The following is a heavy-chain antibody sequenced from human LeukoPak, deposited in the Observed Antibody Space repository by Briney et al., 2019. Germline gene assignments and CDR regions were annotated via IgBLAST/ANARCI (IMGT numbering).Heavy chain of an antibody. CDR2: ITGRGTGT. CDR3: AKPGYSGRYMGSFDY. J-gene: IGHJ4*02. D-gene: IGHD1-26*01. V-gene: IGHV3-23*01. CDR1: GFTFSSYA. Sequence: GGSLRLSCAASGFTFSSYAMSWVRQAPGKGLEWVSTITGRGTGTYYTDSVKGRFSISRDNSKNTLYLQMNGLRAEDTAVYYCAKPGYSGRYMGSFDYWGQGTLVTVSS.